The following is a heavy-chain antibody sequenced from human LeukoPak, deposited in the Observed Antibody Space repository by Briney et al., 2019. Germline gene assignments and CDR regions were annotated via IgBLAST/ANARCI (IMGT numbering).Heavy chain of an antibody. V-gene: IGHV4-39*01. J-gene: IGHJ5*02. CDR3: ARSLDWFDP. CDR2: IYYSGST. Sequence: SETLSLTCTVSGGSISSSSYYWGWIRQPPGKGLEWIGSIYYSGSTYYNPSLKSRVTISVDTSKNQFSLKLSSVTAADTAVYYCARSLDWFDPWGQGTLVTVSS. D-gene: IGHD3-16*01. CDR1: GGSISSSSYY.